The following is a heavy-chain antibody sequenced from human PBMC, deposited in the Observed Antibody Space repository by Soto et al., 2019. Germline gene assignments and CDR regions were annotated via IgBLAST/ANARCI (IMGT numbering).Heavy chain of an antibody. CDR2: IKQDGSEK. V-gene: IGHV3-7*04. CDR1: GFTFSSYW. J-gene: IGHJ6*02. D-gene: IGHD3-22*01. Sequence: GGSLRLSCAAAGFTFSSYWMSLVRQAPGKGLEWVANIKQDGSEKYYVDSVKGRFTISRDNAKNSLYLQMNSLRAEDTAVYYCARFYYDSSGYLPSPYYYYYGMDVWGQGTTVTVSS. CDR3: ARFYYDSSGYLPSPYYYYYGMDV.